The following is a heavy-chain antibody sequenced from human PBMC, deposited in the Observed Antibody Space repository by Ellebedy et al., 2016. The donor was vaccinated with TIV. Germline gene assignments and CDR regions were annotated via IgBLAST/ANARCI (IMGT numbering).Heavy chain of an antibody. CDR1: GGSISPYY. CDR3: ARRPVVAEVNWFDP. Sequence: MPSETLSLTCTVSGGSISPYYWSWIRQPPGKGLEWIGYISYSGSTNYNPSLQSRVTISVDTSKNQFSLKLSSVTAADTAVYYCARRPVVAEVNWFDPWGQGTLVTVSS. CDR2: ISYSGST. J-gene: IGHJ5*02. V-gene: IGHV4-59*08. D-gene: IGHD2-15*01.